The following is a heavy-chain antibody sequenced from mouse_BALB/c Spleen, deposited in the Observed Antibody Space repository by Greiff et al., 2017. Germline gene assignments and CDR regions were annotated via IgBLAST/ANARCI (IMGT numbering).Heavy chain of an antibody. CDR2: INSGGCNT. Sequence: EVKLVESGGGLVQPGGSLKLSCAASGFTFSSYGMSWVRQTPDKRLELVATINSGGCNTYYPDSVKGRFTISRDNAKNNLYLQMSSLRSEDTALYYCARDRSAHYFDYWGQGTTLTVSS. V-gene: IGHV5-6-3*01. J-gene: IGHJ2*01. CDR1: GFTFSSYG. CDR3: ARDRSAHYFDY.